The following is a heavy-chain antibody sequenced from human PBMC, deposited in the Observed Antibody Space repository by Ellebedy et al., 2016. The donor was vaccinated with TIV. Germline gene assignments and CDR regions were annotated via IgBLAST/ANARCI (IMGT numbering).Heavy chain of an antibody. CDR1: GFTLSRYG. D-gene: IGHD3-16*01. CDR3: TRDGGRDYAMDV. V-gene: IGHV3-48*02. CDR2: NNAYNTAI. Sequence: GGSLRLSXAASGFTLSRYGMNWVRQAPGKGLEWVAHNNAYNTAIFYADSVRGRFSISRDNSLYLQMNSLRDEDTAVYYCTRDGGRDYAMDVWGQGTTFIVSS. J-gene: IGHJ6*02.